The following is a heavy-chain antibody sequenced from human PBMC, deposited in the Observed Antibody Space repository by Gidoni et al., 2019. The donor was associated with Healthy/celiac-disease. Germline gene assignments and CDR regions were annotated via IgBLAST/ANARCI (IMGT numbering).Heavy chain of an antibody. J-gene: IGHJ5*02. D-gene: IGHD1-7*01. Sequence: QVQLQQWGAGLLKPSETLSLTCAVYGGSFSGYYWSWIRQPPGKGLEWIGEINHSGSTNYNPSLKSRVTISVDTSKNQFSLKLSSVTAADTAVYYCARGPPWNYHVNWFDPWGQGTLVTVSS. V-gene: IGHV4-34*01. CDR2: INHSGST. CDR1: GGSFSGYY. CDR3: ARGPPWNYHVNWFDP.